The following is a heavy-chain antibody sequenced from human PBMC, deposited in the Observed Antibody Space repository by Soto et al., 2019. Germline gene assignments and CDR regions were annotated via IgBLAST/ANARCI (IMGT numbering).Heavy chain of an antibody. V-gene: IGHV4-34*01. CDR1: GGSFSGYY. J-gene: IGHJ6*02. D-gene: IGHD4-17*01. CDR2: INHSGST. CDR3: ARVLGYGDYDYYYYGMDV. Sequence: SETLSLTCAVYGGSFSGYYWSWIRQPPGKGLEWIGEINHSGSTNYNPSLKSRVTISVDTSKNQFSLKLSSVTAADTAVYYCARVLGYGDYDYYYYGMDVWGQGTTVTVSS.